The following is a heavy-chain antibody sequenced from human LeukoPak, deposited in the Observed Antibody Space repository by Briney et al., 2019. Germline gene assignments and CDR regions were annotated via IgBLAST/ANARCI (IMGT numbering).Heavy chain of an antibody. J-gene: IGHJ3*02. V-gene: IGHV4-59*12. D-gene: IGHD3-22*01. CDR2: IYYSGST. CDR3: ARNSYYDNSGEGAFDI. CDR1: GGSINNYY. Sequence: SETLSLTCTVSGGSINNYYWSWIRQPPGKGLEWIGYIYYSGSTNYNPSLKSRVTISVDTSKNQFSLNLNSVTAADTAVYYCARNSYYDNSGEGAFDIWGQGTMVTVSS.